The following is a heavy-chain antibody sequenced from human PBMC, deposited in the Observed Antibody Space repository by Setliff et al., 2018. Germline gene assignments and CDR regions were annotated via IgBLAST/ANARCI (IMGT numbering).Heavy chain of an antibody. CDR1: GGSISSYY. V-gene: IGHV4-59*08. CDR2: FYHSGST. Sequence: SETLSLTCNVSGGSISSYYWTWIRQPPGKGLEWIGYFYHSGSTNYNPSLKGRVTMTSDTSRNQLSLKLTSVSAADTAIYYCARSSYYASGNSYNYYMDVWGKGTVVTVSS. D-gene: IGHD3-10*01. CDR3: ARSSYYASGNSYNYYMDV. J-gene: IGHJ6*03.